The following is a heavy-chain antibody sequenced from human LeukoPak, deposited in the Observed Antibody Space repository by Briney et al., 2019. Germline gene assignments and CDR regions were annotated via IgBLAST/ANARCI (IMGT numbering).Heavy chain of an antibody. CDR1: GFTFSGYA. D-gene: IGHD1-26*01. CDR3: AKDFRGSYLIDY. Sequence: GGSLRLSCAASGFTFSGYAMSWVRQAPGKGLEWVSAISGSGGSTYYADSVKGRFTISRGNSKNTLYLQMNSLRAEDTAVYYCAKDFRGSYLIDYWGQGTLVTVSS. CDR2: ISGSGGST. V-gene: IGHV3-23*01. J-gene: IGHJ4*02.